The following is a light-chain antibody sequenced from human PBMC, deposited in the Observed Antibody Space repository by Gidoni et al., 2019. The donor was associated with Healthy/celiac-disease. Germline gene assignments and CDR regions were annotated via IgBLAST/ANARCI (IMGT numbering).Light chain of an antibody. Sequence: SVLTQPPSVPGAQGHRVTSSCTGISPNIWAGYDVHWYQQLPGTAPKLLIYGNSNRPSGVPDRFSGSKSGTSASLAISGLRAEDEADYYCQSYDSSLSAHVVFGGGTKLTVL. CDR1: SPNIWAGYD. J-gene: IGLJ2*01. CDR2: GNS. CDR3: QSYDSSLSAHVV. V-gene: IGLV1-40*01.